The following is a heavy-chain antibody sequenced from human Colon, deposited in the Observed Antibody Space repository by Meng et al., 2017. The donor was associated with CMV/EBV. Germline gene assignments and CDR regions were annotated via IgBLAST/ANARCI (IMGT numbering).Heavy chain of an antibody. J-gene: IGHJ4*02. Sequence: SETLSLTCNVSGYSISSGFYWGWVRQPPGKGLEWSGQIYHTGTTQYNPSLKSRVTLLVDTSKNQFHLTLTAVTAADTAVYYCSRQARDWGPGTLVTVSS. CDR1: GYSISSGFY. CDR2: IYHTGTT. V-gene: IGHV4-38-2*02. CDR3: SRQARD.